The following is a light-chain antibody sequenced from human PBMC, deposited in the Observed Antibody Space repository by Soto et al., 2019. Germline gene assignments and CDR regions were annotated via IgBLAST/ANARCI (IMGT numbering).Light chain of an antibody. V-gene: IGLV2-14*01. CDR1: IRDVGGYNY. Sequence: QSVLTQPASVSGSPGQPIPISCTGTIRDVGGYNYVSWYQQHPGKAPKLMISEITNRPSGVSNRFSGSKSGNTASLPISGLHAEDEADYYCRSYTTRSTVVFGGGTQLTVL. J-gene: IGLJ2*01. CDR3: RSYTTRSTVV. CDR2: EIT.